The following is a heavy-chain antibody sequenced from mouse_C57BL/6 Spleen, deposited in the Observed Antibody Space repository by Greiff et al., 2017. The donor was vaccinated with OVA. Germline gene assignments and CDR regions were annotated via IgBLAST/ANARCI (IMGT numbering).Heavy chain of an antibody. CDR2: IYPGSGST. CDR1: GYTFTSYW. Sequence: VQLQQPGAELVKPGASVKMSCKASGYTFTSYWITWVKQRPGQGLEWIGDIYPGSGSTNYNEKFKSKATLTADTSSSTAYMQLSSLTSEDSAVYYCAREGGYWGQGTTLTVSS. V-gene: IGHV1-55*01. J-gene: IGHJ2*01. CDR3: AREGGY.